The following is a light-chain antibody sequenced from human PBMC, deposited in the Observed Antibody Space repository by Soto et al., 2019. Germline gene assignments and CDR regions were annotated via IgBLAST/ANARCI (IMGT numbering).Light chain of an antibody. J-gene: IGLJ1*01. CDR1: SSDVGGYNS. Sequence: QSVLTQPASVSGSPGQSITISCTGTSSDVGGYNSVSWYQQHPGKAPKLILYDVTDRPSGVSYRFSGSKSGNTASQTISGLQAADEADYFCSSFTSSMTNVFGRGTKVTVL. V-gene: IGLV2-14*01. CDR3: SSFTSSMTNV. CDR2: DVT.